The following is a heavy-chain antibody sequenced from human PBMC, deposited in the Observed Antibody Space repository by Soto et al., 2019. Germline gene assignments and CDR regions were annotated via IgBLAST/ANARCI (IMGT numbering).Heavy chain of an antibody. V-gene: IGHV1-2*04. Sequence: QVQLVQSGAEVKKPGASVKVSCKASGYTFTGYYMHWVRQAPGQGLEWMGWINPNSGDTNYAQKFQGWVTMTRDTSISTAYMELSRLRSDDTAVYYCARAIKLEYYYDSSGYFDYWGQGTLVTVSS. CDR1: GYTFTGYY. D-gene: IGHD3-22*01. J-gene: IGHJ4*02. CDR2: INPNSGDT. CDR3: ARAIKLEYYYDSSGYFDY.